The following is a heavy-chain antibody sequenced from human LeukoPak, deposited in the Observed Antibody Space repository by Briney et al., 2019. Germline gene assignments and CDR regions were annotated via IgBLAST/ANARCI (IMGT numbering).Heavy chain of an antibody. Sequence: ASVKVSCKASGYTFTSYGISWVRQAPGQGLEWMGWISAYNGNTNYAQKLQGRVAMTTDTSTSTAYMELRSLRSDDTAVYYCARVLQVGLYFDYWGQGTLVTVSS. D-gene: IGHD1-26*01. V-gene: IGHV1-18*01. CDR1: GYTFTSYG. J-gene: IGHJ4*02. CDR2: ISAYNGNT. CDR3: ARVLQVGLYFDY.